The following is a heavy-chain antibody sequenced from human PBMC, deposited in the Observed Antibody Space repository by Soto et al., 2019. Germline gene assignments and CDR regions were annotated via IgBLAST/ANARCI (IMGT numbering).Heavy chain of an antibody. Sequence: QVRLVQSGSEVKKPGASVKVYCKASGYTFTSYGFSWVRQAPGQGLEWVGWISAHHGDTNYAQKFQGRVTMTTDTSTSTAYMELRSLRSDDTAVYYCARDTMVTSNWFDTWGQGTLVTVSS. CDR1: GYTFTSYG. D-gene: IGHD4-17*01. CDR3: ARDTMVTSNWFDT. J-gene: IGHJ5*02. CDR2: ISAHHGDT. V-gene: IGHV1-18*01.